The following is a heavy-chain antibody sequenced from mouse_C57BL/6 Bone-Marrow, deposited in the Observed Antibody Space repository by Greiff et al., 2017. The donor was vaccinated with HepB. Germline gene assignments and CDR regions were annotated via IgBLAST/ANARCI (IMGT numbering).Heavy chain of an antibody. V-gene: IGHV5-12*01. CDR2: ISNGGGST. Sequence: EVQVVESGGGLVQPGGSLKLSCAASGFTFSDYYMYWVRQTPEKRLEWVAYISNGGGSTYYPDTVKGRFTISRDNTKNTLYLQMSRLQSEDTAMYCCANHGVLRGYFDVWGTGTTVTVSS. CDR1: GFTFSDYY. J-gene: IGHJ1*03. CDR3: ANHGVLRGYFDV. D-gene: IGHD1-1*01.